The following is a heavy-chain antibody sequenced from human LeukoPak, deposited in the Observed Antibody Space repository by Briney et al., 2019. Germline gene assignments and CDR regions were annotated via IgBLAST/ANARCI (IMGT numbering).Heavy chain of an antibody. Sequence: PSETLSLTCAVYGGSFSGYYWSWIRQPPGKGLEWIGEINHSGSTNYNPSLKSRVTISVDTSKNQFSLKLSSVTAADTAVYYCARDVVLWGQGTLVTVSS. J-gene: IGHJ4*02. CDR1: GGSFSGYY. CDR3: ARDVVL. D-gene: IGHD2-15*01. CDR2: INHSGST. V-gene: IGHV4-34*01.